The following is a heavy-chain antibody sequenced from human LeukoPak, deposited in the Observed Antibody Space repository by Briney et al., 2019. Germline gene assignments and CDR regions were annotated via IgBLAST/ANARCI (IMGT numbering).Heavy chain of an antibody. Sequence: ASVKVSCKASGYTFTSYAMHWVRQAPGQRLEWMGWINAGNGNTKYSQKFQGRVTITRDTSASTAYMELSSLRSEDTAVYYCARGSGYSSSWYPLPYYYYGMDVWGQGTTVTVSS. CDR3: ARGSGYSSSWYPLPYYYYGMDV. CDR2: INAGNGNT. J-gene: IGHJ6*02. CDR1: GYTFTSYA. D-gene: IGHD6-13*01. V-gene: IGHV1-3*01.